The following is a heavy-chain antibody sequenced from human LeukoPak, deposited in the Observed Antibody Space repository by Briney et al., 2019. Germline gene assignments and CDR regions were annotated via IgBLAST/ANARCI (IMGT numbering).Heavy chain of an antibody. CDR3: ARVSAMVRGVCKAYAFDI. V-gene: IGHV1-8*02. CDR2: MNPNSGNT. J-gene: IGHJ3*02. CDR1: GYTFTASS. D-gene: IGHD3-10*01. Sequence: GASVKVSCKASGYTFTASSMHWVRQAPGQGLEWMGWMNPNSGNTGYAQKFQGRVTMTRNTSISTAYMELSSLRSEDTAVYYCARVSAMVRGVCKAYAFDIWGQGTMVTVSS.